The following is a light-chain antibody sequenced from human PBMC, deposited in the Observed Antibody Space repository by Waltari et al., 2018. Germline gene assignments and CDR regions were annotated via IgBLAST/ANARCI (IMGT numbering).Light chain of an antibody. V-gene: IGKV4-1*01. CDR3: QQYNSTVT. CDR1: RSVFYSSNNKNY. J-gene: IGKJ1*01. CDR2: WAS. Sequence: DILMTQSPDSLAVSLGERATISCQSSRSVFYSSNNKNYLAWYQQKPGKPPKLLVYWASTRESVVSDRFSSSGSGTDFTLTSSSLQAEDVAVYYCQQYNSTVTFGQGTQVEIK.